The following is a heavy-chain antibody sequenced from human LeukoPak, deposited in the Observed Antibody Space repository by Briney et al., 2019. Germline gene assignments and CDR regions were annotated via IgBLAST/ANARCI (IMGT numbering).Heavy chain of an antibody. CDR3: ARERVVTATWKGDAFDI. CDR1: GYIFADYY. D-gene: IGHD2-21*02. J-gene: IGHJ3*02. Sequence: ASVKVSCKASGYIFADYYIHWVRQAPGQGLEWMGWINPNSGGTNYAQKFQGRVTMTRDTSISTAYMELSRLRSDDTAVYYCARERVVTATWKGDAFDIWGQGTMVTVSS. V-gene: IGHV1-2*02. CDR2: INPNSGGT.